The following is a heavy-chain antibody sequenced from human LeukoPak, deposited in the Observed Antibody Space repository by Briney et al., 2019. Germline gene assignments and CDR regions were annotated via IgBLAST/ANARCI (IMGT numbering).Heavy chain of an antibody. CDR1: RGTFSSYA. CDR2: IIPIFGTA. CDR3: ARVAGQLKLSWFDP. V-gene: IGHV1-69*06. J-gene: IGHJ5*02. D-gene: IGHD6-6*01. Sequence: ASVKVSCKASRGTFSSYAISWVRQAPGQGLEWMGGIIPIFGTANYAQKFQGRVTITADKSTSTAYMELSSLRSEDTAVYYCARVAGQLKLSWFDPWGQGTLVTVSS.